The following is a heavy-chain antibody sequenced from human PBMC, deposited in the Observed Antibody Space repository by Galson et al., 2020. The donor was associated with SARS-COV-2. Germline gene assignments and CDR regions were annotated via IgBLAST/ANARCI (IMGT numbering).Heavy chain of an antibody. V-gene: IGHV3-23*01. Sequence: TGGSLRLSCVTSGFPFSSYAFSWVRQAPGKGLEWVSAIGGSDDATYYADSVRGRFIISRDYSKNTLYLQMSGLRAEDTAMYYCALHLSGAVRLIHFYAMDVWGQGTTVTVSS. CDR1: GFPFSSYA. CDR2: IGGSDDAT. CDR3: ALHLSGAVRLIHFYAMDV. J-gene: IGHJ6*02. D-gene: IGHD3-3*02.